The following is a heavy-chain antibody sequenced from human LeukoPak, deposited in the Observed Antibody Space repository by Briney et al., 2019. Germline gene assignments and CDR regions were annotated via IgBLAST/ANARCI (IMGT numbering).Heavy chain of an antibody. CDR2: IYNGNT. CDR1: GGSISNSY. CDR3: AGVPTL. Sequence: SETLSLTCTVSGGSISNSYWSWIRQLPGKGLEWIGYIYNGNTNYNPSLKSRVTISVDTSKNQFSLKLTSVTAADTAVYYCAGVPTLWGQGALVTVSS. V-gene: IGHV4-59*08. J-gene: IGHJ4*02.